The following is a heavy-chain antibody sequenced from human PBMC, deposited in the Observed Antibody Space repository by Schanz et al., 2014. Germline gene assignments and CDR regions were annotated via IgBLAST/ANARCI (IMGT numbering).Heavy chain of an antibody. CDR2: IHHSGSI. Sequence: QVQLQQWGAGLLKPSETLSLTCAVYGGPFSGYFWSWIRQSPGKGLQWIGEIHHSGSIIYNPSLRSGVTISRDTSKNQFSLKVTSVTAADTAVYYCARHLVNAYGMDVWGQGTAVTVSS. CDR3: ARHLVNAYGMDV. CDR1: GGPFSGYF. V-gene: IGHV4-34*01. D-gene: IGHD3-3*02. J-gene: IGHJ6*02.